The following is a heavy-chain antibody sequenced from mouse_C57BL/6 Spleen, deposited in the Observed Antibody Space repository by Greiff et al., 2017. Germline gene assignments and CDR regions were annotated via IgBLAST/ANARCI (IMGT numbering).Heavy chain of an antibody. CDR1: GFTFTDYY. CDR3: ARYNPWFAY. V-gene: IGHV7-3*01. Sequence: EVQGVESGGGLVQPGGSLSLSCAASGFTFTDYYMSWVRQPPGKALEWLGFIRNKANGYTSEYSASLKGRFTISRDNSQSSLYLQMNALRAEDSATYYCARYNPWFAYWGQGTLVTVSA. CDR2: IRNKANGYTS. J-gene: IGHJ3*01.